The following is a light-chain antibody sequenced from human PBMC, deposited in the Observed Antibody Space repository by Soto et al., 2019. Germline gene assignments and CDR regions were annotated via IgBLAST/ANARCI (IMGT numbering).Light chain of an antibody. V-gene: IGKV1-5*03. CDR3: QQYNSYPWT. CDR2: KAS. J-gene: IGKJ1*01. Sequence: DIQMTQSPSTLSASVGDRVTITCRASQSISSWLAWYQQKPGKAPKLLIYKASSLESGVPSSFSGSGSGTEFTLPISSLQPDDVATYYCQQYNSYPWTFGQGTKVEIK. CDR1: QSISSW.